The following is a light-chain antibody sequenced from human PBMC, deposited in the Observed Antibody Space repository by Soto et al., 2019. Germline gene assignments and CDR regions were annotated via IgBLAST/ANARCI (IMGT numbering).Light chain of an antibody. CDR1: SSNIGAGYD. V-gene: IGLV1-40*01. J-gene: IGLJ3*02. CDR3: QSYDRGRAWV. Sequence: QSVLTQPPSVSGAPGQRVTISCAGSSSNIGAGYDVHWYQQLPGKAPKLLIYGNSDRPSGVPDRLSGSKSGTSASLAITGLQAEDEADYYCQSYDRGRAWVFGGGTKLTVL. CDR2: GNS.